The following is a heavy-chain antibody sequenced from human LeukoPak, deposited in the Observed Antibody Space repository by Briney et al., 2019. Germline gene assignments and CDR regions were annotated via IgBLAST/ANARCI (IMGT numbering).Heavy chain of an antibody. J-gene: IGHJ5*02. CDR1: GFTFSSYW. V-gene: IGHV3-7*03. CDR2: INQDGKKR. D-gene: IGHD6-13*01. CDR3: TRDLAAAAT. Sequence: GGSLRLSCAASGFTFSSYWMSWVRQAPGKGLEWVANINQDGKKRFYVDSVKGRFTISRDNAKNSLFLQMNSLTAEDTAIYYCTRDLAAAATWGQGTLVTVSS.